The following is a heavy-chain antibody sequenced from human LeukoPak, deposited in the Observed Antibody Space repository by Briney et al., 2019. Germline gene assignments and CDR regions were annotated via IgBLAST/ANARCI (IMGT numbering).Heavy chain of an antibody. J-gene: IGHJ4*02. D-gene: IGHD3-10*01. Sequence: PSETLSLTCTVSGXSISGSDYYWGWIRQPPGEGLESIRTIYYSGTTYYNPSLKSRVTISVDTYKNQFSLKLSSVTAADTAVYYCARQSYDAGSYSVLDHWGQGTLVTVSS. V-gene: IGHV4-39*01. CDR3: ARQSYDAGSYSVLDH. CDR1: GXSISGSDYY. CDR2: IYYSGTT.